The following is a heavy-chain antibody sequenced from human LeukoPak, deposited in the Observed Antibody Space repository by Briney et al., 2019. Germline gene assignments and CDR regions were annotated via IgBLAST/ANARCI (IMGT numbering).Heavy chain of an antibody. J-gene: IGHJ3*02. V-gene: IGHV3-7*04. Sequence: GGSLRLSCAASGFTFSSYWMSWVRQAPGKGLEWVANIKQDGSEKYYVDSVKGRFTISRDNAKNSLYLQMNSLRAEDTAVYYCARDSMWLVREGAFDIWGQGTMVTVSS. CDR1: GFTFSSYW. CDR2: IKQDGSEK. D-gene: IGHD6-19*01. CDR3: ARDSMWLVREGAFDI.